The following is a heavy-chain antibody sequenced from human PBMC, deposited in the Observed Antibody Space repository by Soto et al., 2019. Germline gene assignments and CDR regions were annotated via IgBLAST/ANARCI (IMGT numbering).Heavy chain of an antibody. CDR3: ARDTSHSSGWYSPYYYYDGMDV. Sequence: QVQLVESGGGVVQPGRSLRLSCAASGFTFSSYAMHWVRQAPGKGLEWVAVISYDGSNKYYADSVKGRFTIYRDNSKNTLYLQMNSLRAEDTAVYYCARDTSHSSGWYSPYYYYDGMDVWGQGTTVTVSS. CDR2: ISYDGSNK. D-gene: IGHD6-19*01. J-gene: IGHJ6*02. CDR1: GFTFSSYA. V-gene: IGHV3-30-3*01.